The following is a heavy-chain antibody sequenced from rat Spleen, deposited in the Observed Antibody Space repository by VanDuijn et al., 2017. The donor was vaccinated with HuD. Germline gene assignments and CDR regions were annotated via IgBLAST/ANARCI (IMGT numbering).Heavy chain of an antibody. V-gene: IGHV5-7*01. CDR3: TRLYYSNWFAY. CDR1: GFTFSDCY. D-gene: IGHD1-1*01. CDR2: ISHDGSST. J-gene: IGHJ3*01. Sequence: EVQLVESGGGLVQPGRTLKLSCAASGFTFSDCYMAWVRQAPTKGLEWVATISHDGSSTYYRGSVKGRFTISSDNARSTLHLQMDSLRSEDTATYYCTRLYYSNWFAYWGQGTLVAVSS.